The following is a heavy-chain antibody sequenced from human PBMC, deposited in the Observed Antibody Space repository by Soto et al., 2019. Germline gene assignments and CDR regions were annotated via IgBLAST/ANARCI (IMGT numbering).Heavy chain of an antibody. CDR1: GFTFSSYG. CDR2: ISYDGSNK. V-gene: IGHV3-30*18. Sequence: GGSLRLSCAASGFTFSSYGMHWVRQAPGKGLEWVAVISYDGSNKYYADSVKGRFTISRDNSKNTLYLQMNSLRAEDTAVYYCAKDFKAGPLGVVAATDHPHYYYGMDVWGQGTTVTVSS. D-gene: IGHD2-15*01. CDR3: AKDFKAGPLGVVAATDHPHYYYGMDV. J-gene: IGHJ6*02.